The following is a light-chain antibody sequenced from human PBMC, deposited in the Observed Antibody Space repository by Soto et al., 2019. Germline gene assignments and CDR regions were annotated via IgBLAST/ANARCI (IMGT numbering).Light chain of an antibody. V-gene: IGKV3-20*01. J-gene: IGKJ1*01. Sequence: EIVLTQSPGTLSLSPVERATLSCRAGQSVDNYLAWYQQKPGQAPRLLIYGASSRATGIPDRFSGSGSGTDFTLTISRLEPEDSAVYYCQHYSSSRTFGQGTKVDI. CDR2: GAS. CDR3: QHYSSSRT. CDR1: QSVDNY.